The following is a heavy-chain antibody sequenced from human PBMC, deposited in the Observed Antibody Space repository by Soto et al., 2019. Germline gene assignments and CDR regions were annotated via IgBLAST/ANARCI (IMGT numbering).Heavy chain of an antibody. CDR2: ISWNSGSI. V-gene: IGHV3-9*01. CDR3: AKDDGSGSYYSFDY. D-gene: IGHD3-10*01. CDR1: GFTFDDYA. Sequence: EVQLVESRGGLVQPGRSLRLSCAASGFTFDDYAMHWVRQAPGKGLEWVSGISWNSGSIGYADSVKGRFTISRDNAKNSLYLQMNSLRAEDTALYYCAKDDGSGSYYSFDYWGQGTLVTVSS. J-gene: IGHJ4*02.